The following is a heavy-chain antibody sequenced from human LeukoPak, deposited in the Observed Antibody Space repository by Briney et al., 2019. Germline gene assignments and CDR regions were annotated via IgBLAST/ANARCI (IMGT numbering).Heavy chain of an antibody. CDR3: ARGRFDYYDSSGYYRPREYYYYYYYMDV. Sequence: SETLYLTCTVSGGSISSYYWSWIRQPPGKGLEWIGYIYYSGSTNYNPSLKSRVTISVDTSKNQFSLKLSSVTAADTAVYYCARGRFDYYDSSGYYRPREYYYYYYYMDVWGKGTTVTMSS. D-gene: IGHD3-22*01. CDR1: GGSISSYY. CDR2: IYYSGST. V-gene: IGHV4-59*01. J-gene: IGHJ6*03.